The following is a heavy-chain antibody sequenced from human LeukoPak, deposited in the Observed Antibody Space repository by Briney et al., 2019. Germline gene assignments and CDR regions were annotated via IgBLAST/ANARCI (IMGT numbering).Heavy chain of an antibody. CDR1: GFTVSSSY. J-gene: IGHJ4*02. V-gene: IGHV3-64*01. D-gene: IGHD1-26*01. CDR3: ARGSL. CDR2: ISRNGGST. Sequence: GGSLRLSCAASGFTVSSSYMTWVRQAPGKGLESVSAISRNGGSTYYANSVKGRFTISRDNSKNTLYLQMGSLRAEDMAVYYCARGSLWGQGTLVTVSS.